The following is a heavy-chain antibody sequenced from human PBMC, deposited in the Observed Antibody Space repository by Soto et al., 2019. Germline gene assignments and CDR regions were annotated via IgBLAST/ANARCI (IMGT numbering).Heavy chain of an antibody. J-gene: IGHJ4*02. CDR1: GFTFSSYS. D-gene: IGHD2-15*01. V-gene: IGHV3-48*01. Sequence: EVQVVESGGGLVQPGGSLRLSCAASGFTFSSYSMNWVRQAPGKGLEWVSYISSSSSTIFYADSVKGRFTISRDNAKNSLYLQMNSRRAEDTAVYYCERDIDGGVQGTLVTVSS. CDR3: ERDIDG. CDR2: ISSSSSTI.